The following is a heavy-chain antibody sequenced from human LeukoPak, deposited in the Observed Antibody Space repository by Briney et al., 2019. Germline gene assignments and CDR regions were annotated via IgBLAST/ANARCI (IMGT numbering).Heavy chain of an antibody. CDR2: INSDGSST. CDR3: AKVSMTTVTTGVDY. Sequence: PGGSLRLSCAASGFTFNNYWMHWVRQAPGKGLVWVSRINSDGSSTSYADSVKGRFTISRDNAKNTLYLQMNSLRAEDTAVYYCAKVSMTTVTTGVDYWGQGTLVTVSS. V-gene: IGHV3-74*01. CDR1: GFTFNNYW. D-gene: IGHD4-17*01. J-gene: IGHJ4*02.